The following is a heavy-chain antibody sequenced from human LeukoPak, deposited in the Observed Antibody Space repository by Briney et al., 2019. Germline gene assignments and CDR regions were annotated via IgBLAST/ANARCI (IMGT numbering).Heavy chain of an antibody. Sequence: GGSLRLSCAASGFTFSSYAMSWVRQAPGKGLEWVSAISGSGGSTYYADSVKGRFTVSRDNSKNTLYLQMNSLRAEDTAVYYCAKDRAGLGHFDYWGQGTLVTVSS. CDR3: AKDRAGLGHFDY. CDR2: ISGSGGST. V-gene: IGHV3-23*01. CDR1: GFTFSSYA. D-gene: IGHD6-19*01. J-gene: IGHJ4*02.